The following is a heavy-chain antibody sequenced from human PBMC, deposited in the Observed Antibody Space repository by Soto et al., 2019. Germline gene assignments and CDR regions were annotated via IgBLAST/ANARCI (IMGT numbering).Heavy chain of an antibody. CDR3: TTDRSPQYSSSLVARYYYMDV. V-gene: IGHV3-15*01. CDR1: GFTFSNAW. D-gene: IGHD6-6*01. CDR2: IKSKTDGGTT. Sequence: GGSLRLSCAASGFTFSNAWMSWVRQAPGKGLEWVGRIKSKTDGGTTDYAAPVKGRFTISRDDSKNTLYLQMNSLKTEDTAVYYCTTDRSPQYSSSLVARYYYMDVWGKGTTVTVSS. J-gene: IGHJ6*03.